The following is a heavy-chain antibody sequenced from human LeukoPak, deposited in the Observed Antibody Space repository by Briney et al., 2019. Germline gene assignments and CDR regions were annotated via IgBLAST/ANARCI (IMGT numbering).Heavy chain of an antibody. J-gene: IGHJ4*02. Sequence: SETLSLTCTVSGGSISSSSYYWGWIRQPPGKGLEWIGSIYYSGSTYYNPSLKSRVTISVDTSKNQFSLKLSSVTAADTAVYYCARGASSWTDYWGQGTLVTVSS. D-gene: IGHD6-13*01. CDR2: IYYSGST. CDR1: GGSISSSSYY. CDR3: ARGASSWTDY. V-gene: IGHV4-39*01.